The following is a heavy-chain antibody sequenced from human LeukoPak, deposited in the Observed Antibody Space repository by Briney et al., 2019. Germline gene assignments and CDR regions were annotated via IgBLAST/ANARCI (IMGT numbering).Heavy chain of an antibody. Sequence: GGSLRLSCAASGFTFSSYAMSWVRQAPGKGLEWVSAISGSGGSTYYADSVKGRFTISRDNSKNTLYLQMNSLRAEDTAVYYWAKAYSGYEYYYYYMDVWGKGTTVTVSS. V-gene: IGHV3-23*01. CDR1: GFTFSSYA. CDR3: AKAYSGYEYYYYYMDV. CDR2: ISGSGGST. D-gene: IGHD5-12*01. J-gene: IGHJ6*03.